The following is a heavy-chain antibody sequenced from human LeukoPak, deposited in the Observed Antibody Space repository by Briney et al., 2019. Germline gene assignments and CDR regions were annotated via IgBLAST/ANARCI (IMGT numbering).Heavy chain of an antibody. CDR1: GFTFSTYA. D-gene: IGHD4-4*01. J-gene: IGHJ4*02. V-gene: IGHV3-23*01. Sequence: AGGSLRLSCAASGFTFSTYAMSWVRQAPGKGLEWVSGISGSGANTYYADSVKGRFTISRDKSQSMLYLQMNSLRAEDTAVYYCAKELSVRNQFDYWGQGTLVTVSS. CDR2: ISGSGANT. CDR3: AKELSVRNQFDY.